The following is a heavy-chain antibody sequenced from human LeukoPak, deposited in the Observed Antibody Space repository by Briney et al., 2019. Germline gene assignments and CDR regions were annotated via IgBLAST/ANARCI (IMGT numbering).Heavy chain of an antibody. CDR2: VSSSSSNI. Sequence: HSGGSQRLSCAPSGFPFSSQTMNCVPQAPGKGLEWISCVSSSSSNIYYADSVKGRFTISRDNAKNSLYLQMNSLRDEDTAGYYCARDFRFAVDYWGQGTLVTVSS. CDR1: GFPFSSQT. V-gene: IGHV3-48*02. CDR3: ARDFRFAVDY. J-gene: IGHJ4*02.